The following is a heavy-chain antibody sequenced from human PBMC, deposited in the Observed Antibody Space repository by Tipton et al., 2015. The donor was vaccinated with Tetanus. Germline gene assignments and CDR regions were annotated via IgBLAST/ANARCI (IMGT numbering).Heavy chain of an antibody. CDR2: INHSGST. J-gene: IGHJ4*02. CDR1: GGSFSGYY. Sequence: TLSLTCAVYGGSFSGYYWSWIRQPPGKGLEWIGEINHSGSTNYNPSLKSRVTISVDTSKNQFSLKLSSVTAADTAVYYCARHWLYVGYWGQGTLVTVSS. CDR3: ARHWLYVGY. V-gene: IGHV4-34*01. D-gene: IGHD3-9*01.